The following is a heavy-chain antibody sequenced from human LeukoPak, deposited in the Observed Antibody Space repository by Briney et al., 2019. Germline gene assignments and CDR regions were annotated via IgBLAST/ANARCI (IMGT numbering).Heavy chain of an antibody. CDR3: ARDAPPGVRGVIRWFDP. D-gene: IGHD3-10*01. J-gene: IGHJ5*02. CDR2: IIPIFDTT. V-gene: IGHV1-69*05. CDR1: GGTFSSYA. Sequence: PVKVSCKASGGTFSSYAISWVRQAPGQGLEWMGRIIPIFDTTNYAQNFQGRVRISTDESTSTAYMEVSSLRSEDTAVYYCARDAPPGVRGVIRWFDPWGQGTLVTVSS.